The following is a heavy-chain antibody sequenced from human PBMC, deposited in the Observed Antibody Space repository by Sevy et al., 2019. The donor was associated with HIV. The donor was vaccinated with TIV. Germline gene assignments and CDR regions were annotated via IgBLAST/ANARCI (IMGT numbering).Heavy chain of an antibody. J-gene: IGHJ4*02. D-gene: IGHD4-17*01. V-gene: IGHV3-48*03. CDR3: AGDLPPSATTVAHFDC. Sequence: GGSLRLSCVASGFSFSSYEMNWVRQAPGKGLEWVSYITNSGSTIYYSDSVKGRFTVTRDNARNSLYLQMNNLRAEDTAVYYCAGDLPPSATTVAHFDCWGQGTLVTVSS. CDR1: GFSFSSYE. CDR2: ITNSGSTI.